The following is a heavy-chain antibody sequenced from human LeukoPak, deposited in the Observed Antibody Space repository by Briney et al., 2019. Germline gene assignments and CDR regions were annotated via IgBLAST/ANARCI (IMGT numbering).Heavy chain of an antibody. V-gene: IGHV3-23*01. Sequence: PGGSLRLSCAASGFTFSNYAMNWVRQAPGKGLEWVSGISGSGGSTYYEDSVKGRFTISRDNSKNTLYLQMNSLRVEDTAVYYCAKGTSVTTLFDYWGQGTLVTVSS. CDR1: GFTFSNYA. CDR3: AKGTSVTTLFDY. CDR2: ISGSGGST. D-gene: IGHD4-17*01. J-gene: IGHJ4*02.